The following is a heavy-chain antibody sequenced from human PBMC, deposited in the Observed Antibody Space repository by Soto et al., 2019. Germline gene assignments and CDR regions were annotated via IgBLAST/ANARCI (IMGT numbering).Heavy chain of an antibody. CDR2: ISWNSGSI. CDR3: AKIYGDYLSSRYFDL. Sequence: GGSLRISCAASGFTFGDYAMQWDRQDPGKGLEWVSGISWNSGSIGYADSVKGRFTISRDNAKNSLYRQMNSLRAEDTALYYCAKIYGDYLSSRYFDLWGRGTLVPVSS. J-gene: IGHJ2*01. D-gene: IGHD4-17*01. V-gene: IGHV3-9*01. CDR1: GFTFGDYA.